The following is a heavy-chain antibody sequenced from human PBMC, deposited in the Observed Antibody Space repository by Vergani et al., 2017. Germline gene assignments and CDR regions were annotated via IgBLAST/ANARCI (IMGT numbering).Heavy chain of an antibody. J-gene: IGHJ4*02. CDR2: ISSSGSTI. Sequence: VQLVESGGGLVQPGRSLRLSCAASGFTFSDYYMSWIRQAPGKGLEWVSYISSSGSTIYYAGSVKGRFTIARDNTKNSLYLQMNSLRAEDTAVYYCATEMATIWGRVDYWGQGTLVTVSS. V-gene: IGHV3-11*01. CDR1: GFTFSDYY. CDR3: ATEMATIWGRVDY. D-gene: IGHD5-24*01.